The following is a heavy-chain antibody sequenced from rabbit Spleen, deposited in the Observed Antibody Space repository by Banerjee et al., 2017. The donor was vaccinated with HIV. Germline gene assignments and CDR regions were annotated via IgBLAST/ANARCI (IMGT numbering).Heavy chain of an antibody. CDR2: IYTSSGRT. CDR1: GFSFSRRYY. Sequence: QEQLEESGGGLVKPGGTLTLTCTASGFSFSRRYYMCWVRQAPGRGLELIACIYTSSGRTWYASWAKCRFSVSRSTSLNTVDLKMDSLTAADPATYFCARNLENYHGSSYLDLWRPG. D-gene: IGHD8-1*01. V-gene: IGHV1S43*01. J-gene: IGHJ4*01. CDR3: ARNLENYHGSSYLDL.